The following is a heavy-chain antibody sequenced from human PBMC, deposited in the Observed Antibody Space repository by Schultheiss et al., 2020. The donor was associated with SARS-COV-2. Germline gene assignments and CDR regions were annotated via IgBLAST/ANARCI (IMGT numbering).Heavy chain of an antibody. Sequence: GESLKISCAASGFTFSSYAMSWVRQAPGKGLEYVSSISGSGYSTYYADSVTGRFTISRDNSKNTLLLQMNSLRAEDTAVYYCAKSGSSRTYYYMDVWGKGTRVTVAS. V-gene: IGHV3-23*01. J-gene: IGHJ6*03. CDR2: ISGSGYST. CDR1: GFTFSSYA. D-gene: IGHD1-26*01. CDR3: AKSGSSRTYYYMDV.